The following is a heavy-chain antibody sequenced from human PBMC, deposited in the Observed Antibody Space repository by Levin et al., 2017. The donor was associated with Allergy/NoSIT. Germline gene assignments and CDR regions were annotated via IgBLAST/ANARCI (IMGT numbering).Heavy chain of an antibody. D-gene: IGHD3-9*01. CDR3: ARGATAGLIDYEMLTGDGMDV. V-gene: IGHV1-8*01. CDR1: GYTFTSYD. Sequence: ASVKVSCKASGYTFTSYDINWVRQATGQGLEWMGWMNPNSGDTGYAQTFEGRVTITRDTPIRTAYIELSSLRSEATAVYFFARGATAGLIDYEMLTGDGMDVWGQGTTVTVSS. J-gene: IGHJ6*02. CDR2: MNPNSGDT.